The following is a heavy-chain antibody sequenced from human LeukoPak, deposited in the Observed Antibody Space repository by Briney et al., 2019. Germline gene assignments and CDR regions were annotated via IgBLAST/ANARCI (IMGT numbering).Heavy chain of an antibody. CDR1: GFTFSSYS. V-gene: IGHV3-21*01. CDR2: ISSSSSYI. CDR3: ARDQAEYYGSGRGHYYYYMDV. J-gene: IGHJ6*03. Sequence: PGGSLRLSCAASGFTFSSYSMNWVRQAPGKGLEGVSSISSSSSYIYYADSVKGRFTISRDNAKNSLYLQMNSLRAEDTAVYYCARDQAEYYGSGRGHYYYYMDVWGKGTTVTVSS. D-gene: IGHD3-10*01.